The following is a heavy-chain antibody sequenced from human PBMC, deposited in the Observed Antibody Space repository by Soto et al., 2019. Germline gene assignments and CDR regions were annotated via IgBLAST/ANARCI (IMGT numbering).Heavy chain of an antibody. V-gene: IGHV3-43*01. Sequence: GSLRLSCAASGFTFDDYTMHWVRQAPGKGLEWVSLISWDGGSTYYADSVKGRFTISRDNSKNSLYLQMNSLRTEDTALYYCAKDTSPRQLVRGGGFDYWGQGTTVTVSS. J-gene: IGHJ4*02. CDR1: GFTFDDYT. CDR3: AKDTSPRQLVRGGGFDY. CDR2: ISWDGGST. D-gene: IGHD6-13*01.